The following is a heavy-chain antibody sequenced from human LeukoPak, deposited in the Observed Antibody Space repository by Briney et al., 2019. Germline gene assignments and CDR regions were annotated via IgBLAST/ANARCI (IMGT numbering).Heavy chain of an antibody. V-gene: IGHV4-59*01. CDR3: ARALSRGYSYGYYNYYYMDV. CDR2: IYYSRST. CDR1: GGSISSYY. Sequence: SETLSLTCTVSGGSISSYYWSWIRQPPGKGLEWIGYIYYSRSTNYNPSLESRVTISVDTSKNQFSLKLSSVTAADTAVYYCARALSRGYSYGYYNYYYMDVWGKGTTVTVSS. D-gene: IGHD5-18*01. J-gene: IGHJ6*03.